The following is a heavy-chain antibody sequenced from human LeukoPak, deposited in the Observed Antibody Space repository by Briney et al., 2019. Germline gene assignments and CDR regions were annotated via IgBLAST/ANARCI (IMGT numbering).Heavy chain of an antibody. CDR1: GFTFSSYW. D-gene: IGHD5-12*01. J-gene: IGHJ4*02. Sequence: GGSLRLSCAASGFTFSSYWMSWVRQAPGKGLEWVANLNQAGSEKYYVDSVKGRFTISRDNAKNSLYLEMNRLRVEDTAVYYCARDRGGISRYWGQGTLVTVSS. CDR3: ARDRGGISRY. V-gene: IGHV3-7*01. CDR2: LNQAGSEK.